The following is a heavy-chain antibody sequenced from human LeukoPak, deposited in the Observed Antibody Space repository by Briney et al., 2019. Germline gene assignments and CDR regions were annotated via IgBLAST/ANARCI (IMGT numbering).Heavy chain of an antibody. CDR1: GFTFSRNA. CDR2: ISGNGLGT. Sequence: GGSLRLSCAASGFTFSRNAMNWVRQAPGKGLEWVASISGNGLGTYYADSVKGRFNISRDNSRNTLYLQMNSLKIEDSAFYYCAKDANYLRSSGYLIPIDFWGQGTLVTVSS. V-gene: IGHV3-23*01. D-gene: IGHD3-22*01. J-gene: IGHJ4*02. CDR3: AKDANYLRSSGYLIPIDF.